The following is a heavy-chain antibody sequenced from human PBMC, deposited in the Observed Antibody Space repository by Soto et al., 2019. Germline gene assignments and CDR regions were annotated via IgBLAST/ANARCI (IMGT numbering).Heavy chain of an antibody. V-gene: IGHV4-59*01. CDR2: IYYSGST. CDR3: ASFYYGDAFDI. D-gene: IGHD1-26*01. CDR1: GGSISSYY. J-gene: IGHJ3*02. Sequence: SETLSLTCTVSGGSISSYYWSWIRQPPGKGLEWIGYIYYSGSTNYNPSLKSRVTISVDTSKKKFSLKLSSVTAADTAVYYCASFYYGDAFDIWGQGTMVTVPS.